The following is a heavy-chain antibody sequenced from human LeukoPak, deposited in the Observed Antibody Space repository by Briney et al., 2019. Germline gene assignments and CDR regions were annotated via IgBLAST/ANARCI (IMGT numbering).Heavy chain of an antibody. CDR3: ARDRETRGFDY. V-gene: IGHV4-38-2*02. CDR2: IYHSGST. Sequence: SETLSLTCAVSGYSISSGYYWGWIRQPPGKGLEWIGSIYHSGSTYYNTSPKSLVTISVDTSTNQFSLTLSPVTAADTAVYYCARDRETRGFDYWGQETPVTVSS. CDR1: GYSISSGYY. J-gene: IGHJ4*02. D-gene: IGHD5-24*01.